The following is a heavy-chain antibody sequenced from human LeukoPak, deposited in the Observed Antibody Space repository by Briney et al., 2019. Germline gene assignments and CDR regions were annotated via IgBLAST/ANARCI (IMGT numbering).Heavy chain of an antibody. CDR2: ITSTSSYI. Sequence: GGSLRLSCAASGFTFSTYSMNWVRQAPGKGLEWVSSITSTSSYIYYADSVKGQFTISRDNAKSSLFLQMNSLRADDTAVYYCATIEVATPLDYWGQGTLVTVSS. J-gene: IGHJ4*02. V-gene: IGHV3-21*01. CDR1: GFTFSTYS. D-gene: IGHD5-24*01. CDR3: ATIEVATPLDY.